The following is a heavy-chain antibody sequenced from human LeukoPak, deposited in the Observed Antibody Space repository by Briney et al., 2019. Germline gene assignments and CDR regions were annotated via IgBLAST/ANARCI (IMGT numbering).Heavy chain of an antibody. D-gene: IGHD5-24*01. Sequence: GRSLRLSCAASGFTVSSNYMNWVRQAPGKGLEWVSVIYGGGNIYYADSMKGRFTISRDNSKNTLYLQMNSLRAEDTAVYYCARGAGYNYPYYFDYWGQGTLVTVSS. CDR2: IYGGGNI. V-gene: IGHV3-53*01. CDR3: ARGAGYNYPYYFDY. J-gene: IGHJ4*02. CDR1: GFTVSSNY.